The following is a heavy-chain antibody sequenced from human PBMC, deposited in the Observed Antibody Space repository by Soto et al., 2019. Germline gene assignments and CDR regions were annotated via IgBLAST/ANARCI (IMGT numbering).Heavy chain of an antibody. J-gene: IGHJ6*03. CDR3: ARDRRIAARPYYYYYYMDV. Sequence: ASVKVSCEACGDSFTSYAMHWVRQAPGQRLEWMGWINAGNGNTKYSQKFQGRVTITRDTSASTAYMELSSLRSEDTAVYYCARDRRIAARPYYYYYYMDVWGKGTTVTVSS. CDR1: GDSFTSYA. CDR2: INAGNGNT. V-gene: IGHV1-3*01. D-gene: IGHD6-6*01.